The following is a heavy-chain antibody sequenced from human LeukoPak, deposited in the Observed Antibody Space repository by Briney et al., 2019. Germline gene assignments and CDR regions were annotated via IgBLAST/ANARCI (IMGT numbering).Heavy chain of an antibody. CDR1: GFTVSSNY. J-gene: IGHJ3*02. CDR2: IYSGGST. V-gene: IGHV3-53*01. D-gene: IGHD2-21*01. Sequence: GGSLRLSCAASGFTVSSNYMSWVRQAPGKGLEWVSVIYSGGSTYYADSVKGRFTISRDNSKNTLYLQMNSLRAEDTAVYYCLGRLPLGAFDIWGQGTMVTVSS. CDR3: LGRLPLGAFDI.